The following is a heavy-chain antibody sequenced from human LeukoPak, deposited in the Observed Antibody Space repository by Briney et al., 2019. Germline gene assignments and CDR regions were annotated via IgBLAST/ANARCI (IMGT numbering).Heavy chain of an antibody. CDR2: INPSGGST. V-gene: IGHV1-46*01. J-gene: IGHJ4*02. Sequence: ASVKVSCKASGYTFTMYYMHWVRQAPGQGLEWMGIINPSGGSTTYAQKFQGRVTMTRDTSTSTVYMELSSLRSEDTAVYYCAKDIEKAYGYFDYWGQGTLATVSS. CDR1: GYTFTMYY. CDR3: AKDIEKAYGYFDY. D-gene: IGHD3-10*01.